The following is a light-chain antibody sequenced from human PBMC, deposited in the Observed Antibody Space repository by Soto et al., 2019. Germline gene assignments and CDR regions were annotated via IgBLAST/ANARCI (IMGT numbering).Light chain of an antibody. CDR1: QNINSNY. Sequence: EVVLTQSPGTLSLSPGDRATLSGSASQNINSNYLAWYQQRPGQAPRLLIYGASNTATGIPDRFSGSGSGTAFTLNSSRLEPEDFAVYYCQQYDTSPYTFGRGTKLEI. J-gene: IGKJ2*01. V-gene: IGKV3-20*01. CDR3: QQYDTSPYT. CDR2: GAS.